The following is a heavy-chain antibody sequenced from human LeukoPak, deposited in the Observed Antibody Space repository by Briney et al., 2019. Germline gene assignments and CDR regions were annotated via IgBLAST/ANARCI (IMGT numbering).Heavy chain of an antibody. D-gene: IGHD2/OR15-2a*01. CDR1: GGSFTSYY. J-gene: IGHJ3*02. V-gene: IGHV4-4*09. CDR3: ARFLSLAAFDI. CDR2: IYTGGST. Sequence: PSETLSLTCTVSGGSFTSYYWSWIRQPPGKGLEWIGYIYTGGSTNYNPSLKSRVTISVDTFKNQFSLNLSSVTAADTAVYYCARFLSLAAFDIWGQGTMVIVSS.